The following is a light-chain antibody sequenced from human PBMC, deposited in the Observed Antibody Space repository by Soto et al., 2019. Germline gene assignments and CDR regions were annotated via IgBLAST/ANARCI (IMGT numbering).Light chain of an antibody. CDR1: QNIRSW. Sequence: DIQMTQSPSTLSASVGDRVTITCRASQNIRSWLAWYQQKPGKAPNLLIYDASILESGVPSRFSGSGSETQFTLTISRLQPDDCATYYCQQYSSGYTFGQGTKLEIK. CDR2: DAS. V-gene: IGKV1-5*01. J-gene: IGKJ2*01. CDR3: QQYSSGYT.